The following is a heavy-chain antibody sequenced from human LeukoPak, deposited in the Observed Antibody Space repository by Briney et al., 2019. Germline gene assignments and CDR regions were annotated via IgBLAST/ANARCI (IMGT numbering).Heavy chain of an antibody. Sequence: GGSLRLSCAASGFTFSSYGMHWVRQAPGKGLEWVAFIRYDGSNKYYGDSVKGRFTISRDNSKNTLYLQMKRLRAEDTAVYYCAKRGTVHVVDTAMAGGLSFDYWGQGTLVTVSS. D-gene: IGHD5-18*01. CDR3: AKRGTVHVVDTAMAGGLSFDY. CDR1: GFTFSSYG. CDR2: IRYDGSNK. J-gene: IGHJ4*02. V-gene: IGHV3-30*02.